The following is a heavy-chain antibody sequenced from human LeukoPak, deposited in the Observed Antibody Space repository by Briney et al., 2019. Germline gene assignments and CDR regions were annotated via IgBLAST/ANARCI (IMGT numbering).Heavy chain of an antibody. Sequence: GESLKISCKGSGYSFTSYWIGWVRQMPGKGLEWMGIIYPGDSDTRYSPSFQGQVTISADKSISTAYLQWSSLKASDTAMYYCARHDSSGWGYYSYMDVWGKGTTVTVSS. CDR3: ARHDSSGWGYYSYMDV. CDR2: IYPGDSDT. J-gene: IGHJ6*03. V-gene: IGHV5-51*01. D-gene: IGHD6-19*01. CDR1: GYSFTSYW.